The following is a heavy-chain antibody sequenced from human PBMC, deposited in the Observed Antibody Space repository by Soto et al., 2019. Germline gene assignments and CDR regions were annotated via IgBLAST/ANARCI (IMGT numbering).Heavy chain of an antibody. J-gene: IGHJ5*02. Sequence: SETLSLTCAVYGGSFSAYYWSWIRQPPGKGLEWIGEINHSGRTNYSPSLKSRVTMSIDTSKNQFSLRLRSVPAADTAVYYCASGAFGDFAVGYNWFDPRGQGTLVTVP. D-gene: IGHD4-17*01. CDR2: INHSGRT. CDR1: GGSFSAYY. V-gene: IGHV4-34*01. CDR3: ASGAFGDFAVGYNWFDP.